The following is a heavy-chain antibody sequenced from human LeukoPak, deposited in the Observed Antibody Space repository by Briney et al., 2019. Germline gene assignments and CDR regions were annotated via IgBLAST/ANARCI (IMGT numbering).Heavy chain of an antibody. CDR1: GFTFNKYW. Sequence: GGSLRLSCAASGFTFNKYWMHWVRQVPGKGLVWVSRINSDVNTTTYADSVKGRFTISSDNAKNTLFLQMNSLRAEDTAVYYCARSTTVVSAIFDYWGQGTLVTVSS. CDR2: INSDVNTT. CDR3: ARSTTVVSAIFDY. J-gene: IGHJ4*02. D-gene: IGHD4-23*01. V-gene: IGHV3-74*03.